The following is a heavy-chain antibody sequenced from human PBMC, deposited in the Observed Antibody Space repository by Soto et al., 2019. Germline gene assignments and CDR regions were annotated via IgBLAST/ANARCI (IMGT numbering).Heavy chain of an antibody. V-gene: IGHV1-69*01. CDR3: ARDRGYRARPGWFDP. CDR2: LIPIFGTA. Sequence: QVQLVQSGAEVKKPGSSVKVSCKASGGTFSSYAISWVRQAPGQGLEWMGGLIPIFGTANYAQKYQGRVTITADESTSTPYMELSSLRSEDTAVYYCARDRGYRARPGWFDPWGQGPLVPVSS. J-gene: IGHJ5*02. D-gene: IGHD6-6*01. CDR1: GGTFSSYA.